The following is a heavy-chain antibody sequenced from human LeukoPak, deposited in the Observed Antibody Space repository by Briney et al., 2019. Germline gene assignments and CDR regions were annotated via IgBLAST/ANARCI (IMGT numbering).Heavy chain of an antibody. CDR2: ISYDGSNE. J-gene: IGHJ3*02. CDR3: TRDIYSSGWYIRSNAFDI. Sequence: GGSLRLSCAASGFNFRGYGMHWVRQAPGKGLEWVAIISYDGSNEYYADSVKGRFTISRDNSKNTLYLQMNSLRAEDTAVYYCTRDIYSSGWYIRSNAFDIWGQGTMVTVSS. V-gene: IGHV3-30*19. D-gene: IGHD6-19*01. CDR1: GFNFRGYG.